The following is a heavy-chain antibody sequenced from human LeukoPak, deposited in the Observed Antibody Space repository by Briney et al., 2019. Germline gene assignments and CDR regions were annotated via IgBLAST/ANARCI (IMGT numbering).Heavy chain of an antibody. J-gene: IGHJ4*02. CDR2: ISSSSSYI. CDR1: GFTFSSYS. Sequence: GGSLRLSCAASGFTFSSYSMNWVRQAPGKGLEWVSSISSSSSYIYYADSVKGRFTISRGNAKNSLYLQMNSLRAEDTAVYYCARDYVDTAMVFDYWGQGTLVTVSS. CDR3: ARDYVDTAMVFDY. D-gene: IGHD5-18*01. V-gene: IGHV3-21*01.